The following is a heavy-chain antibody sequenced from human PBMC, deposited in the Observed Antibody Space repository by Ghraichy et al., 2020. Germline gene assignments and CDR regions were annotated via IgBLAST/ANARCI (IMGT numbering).Heavy chain of an antibody. CDR3: ARSLVAPRLYYYYYYGMDV. J-gene: IGHJ6*02. Sequence: LSLTCTVSGGSISSGGYYWSWIRQHPGKGLEWIGYIYYSGSTYYNPSLKSRVTISVDTSKNQFSLKLSSVTAADTAVYYCARSLVAPRLYYYYYYGMDVWGQGTTVTVSS. CDR2: IYYSGST. D-gene: IGHD2-15*01. CDR1: GGSISSGGYY. V-gene: IGHV4-31*03.